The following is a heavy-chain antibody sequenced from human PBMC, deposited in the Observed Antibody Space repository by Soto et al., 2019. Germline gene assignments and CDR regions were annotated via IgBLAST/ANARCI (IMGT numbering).Heavy chain of an antibody. V-gene: IGHV3-11*06. Sequence: VGSLRLSCAASGFTFSDYYMSWIRQAPGKGPEWVSYISSSSSYTNYADSVKGRFTISRDNAKNSLYLQMNSLRAEDTAVYYCACEGVTMPFDWGQGTLVTVSS. D-gene: IGHD3-10*01. CDR2: ISSSSSYT. J-gene: IGHJ4*02. CDR1: GFTFSDYY. CDR3: ACEGVTMPFD.